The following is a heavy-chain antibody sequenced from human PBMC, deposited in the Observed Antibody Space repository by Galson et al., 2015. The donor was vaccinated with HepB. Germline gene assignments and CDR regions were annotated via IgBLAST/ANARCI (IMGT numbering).Heavy chain of an antibody. J-gene: IGHJ6*02. CDR3: AIKSIAARGYYYGMDV. V-gene: IGHV1-69*02. Sequence: SVKVSCKASGGTFSSYTISWVRQAPGQGLEWMGRIIPILGIANYAQKFQGRVTITADKSTSTAYMELSSLRSEDTAVYYCAIKSIAARGYYYGMDVWGQGTTVTVS. CDR1: GGTFSSYT. D-gene: IGHD6-6*01. CDR2: IIPILGIA.